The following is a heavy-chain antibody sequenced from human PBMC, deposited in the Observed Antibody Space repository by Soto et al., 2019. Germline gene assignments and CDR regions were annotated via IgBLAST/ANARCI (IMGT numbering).Heavy chain of an antibody. J-gene: IGHJ6*02. D-gene: IGHD6-19*01. Sequence: QVQLVESGGGVVQPGRSLRLSCAASGFTFSSYGMDWVRQAPGKGLEWVAVISYDGSNKYYADSVKGRFTISRDNSKNTLYLQMNSLRAEDTAVYYCAKDEYSSGWYDYYYGMDVWGQGTTVSVSS. CDR2: ISYDGSNK. V-gene: IGHV3-30*18. CDR1: GFTFSSYG. CDR3: AKDEYSSGWYDYYYGMDV.